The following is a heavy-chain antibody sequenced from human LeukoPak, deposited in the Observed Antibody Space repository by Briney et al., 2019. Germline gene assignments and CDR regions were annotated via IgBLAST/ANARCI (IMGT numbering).Heavy chain of an antibody. D-gene: IGHD5-12*01. Sequence: SETLSLTCTVAGGSISSSSYYWGWIRQPPGKGLEWSGSIYFSGSTYYNPSLKSRVTISVDTSKNQFSLKLSSVTAADTAVYYCARGAYSGYHYYYYYMDVWGKGTTVSISS. CDR3: ARGAYSGYHYYYYYMDV. CDR2: IYFSGST. J-gene: IGHJ6*03. V-gene: IGHV4-39*07. CDR1: GGSISSSSYY.